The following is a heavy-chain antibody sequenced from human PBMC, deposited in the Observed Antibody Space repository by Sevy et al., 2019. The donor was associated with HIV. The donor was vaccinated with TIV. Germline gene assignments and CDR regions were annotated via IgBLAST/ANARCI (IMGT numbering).Heavy chain of an antibody. V-gene: IGHV4-34*01. CDR1: GGSFSGYY. CDR3: ARERLQFHDTFDI. Sequence: SETLSLTCGVYGGSFSGYYWSWIRQPPGKGLEWIGEINHSGSTNCNPYLRSRVTISVDTSKNQFSLRLNSGTAADTAVYYCARERLQFHDTFDIWDQGTMVTVSS. CDR2: INHSGST. J-gene: IGHJ3*02. D-gene: IGHD6-25*01.